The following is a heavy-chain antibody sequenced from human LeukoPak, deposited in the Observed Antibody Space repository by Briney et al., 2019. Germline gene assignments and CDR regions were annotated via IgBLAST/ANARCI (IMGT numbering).Heavy chain of an antibody. CDR2: IYYSGST. CDR1: GGSISSYY. D-gene: IGHD4-11*01. Sequence: SETLSLTCTVSGGSISSYYWSWIRQPPGKGLEWIGYIYYSGSTNYNPSLKSRVTISVDTSKNQFSLKLSSVTAADTAVYYCARGMEDYRLDYWGQGTLVTVSS. V-gene: IGHV4-59*12. CDR3: ARGMEDYRLDY. J-gene: IGHJ4*02.